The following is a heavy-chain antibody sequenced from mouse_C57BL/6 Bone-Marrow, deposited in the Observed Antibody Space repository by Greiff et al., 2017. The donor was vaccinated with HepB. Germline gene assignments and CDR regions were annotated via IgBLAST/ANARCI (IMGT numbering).Heavy chain of an antibody. CDR1: GYAFSSSW. Sequence: QVQLQQSGPELVKPGASVKISCKASGYAFSSSWMNWVKQRPGKGLEWIGRIYPGDGDTNYNGKFKGKATLTADKSSSTAYMQLSSLTSEDSAVYFCARLGGSSYVEDYWGQGTTLTVSS. V-gene: IGHV1-82*01. CDR3: ARLGGSSYVEDY. CDR2: IYPGDGDT. D-gene: IGHD1-1*01. J-gene: IGHJ2*01.